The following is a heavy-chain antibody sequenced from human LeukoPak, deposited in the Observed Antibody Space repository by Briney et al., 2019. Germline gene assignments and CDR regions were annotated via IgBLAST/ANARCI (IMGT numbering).Heavy chain of an antibody. Sequence: GGSLRLSCAASGFTFDDYGMSWVRQAPGKGLEWVSGINWNGGSTGYADSVKGRFTISRDNAKNSLYLQMNSLRAEDTALYYCARGSDIGMIVVVHSFDYWGQGTLVTVSS. CDR1: GFTFDDYG. J-gene: IGHJ4*02. D-gene: IGHD3-22*01. V-gene: IGHV3-20*04. CDR3: ARGSDIGMIVVVHSFDY. CDR2: INWNGGST.